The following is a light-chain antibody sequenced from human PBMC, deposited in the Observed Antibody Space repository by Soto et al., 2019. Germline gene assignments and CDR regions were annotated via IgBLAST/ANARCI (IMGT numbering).Light chain of an antibody. CDR3: QQRYRTPIT. CDR2: AAS. Sequence: EIQMTRSPSSLSASVGDRVTITCRASQSISTFLNWYQQKPGKAPNLLIYAASGLQSGVPSRFSGSGSGTDFTLTISSLQPEDFATYYCQQRYRTPITVGQGTRLGFK. CDR1: QSISTF. V-gene: IGKV1-39*01. J-gene: IGKJ5*01.